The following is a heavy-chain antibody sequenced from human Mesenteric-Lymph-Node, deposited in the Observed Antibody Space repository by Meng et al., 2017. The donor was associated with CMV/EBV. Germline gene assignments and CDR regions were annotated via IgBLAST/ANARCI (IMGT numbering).Heavy chain of an antibody. CDR2: IIPILDGA. CDR1: GGTFSSYS. CDR3: ARRTGYSYTEFYQD. J-gene: IGHJ1*01. V-gene: IGHV1-69*10. Sequence: SVKVSCKASGGTFSSYSITWVRQAPGQGLEWMGGIIPILDGANYAQKFQGRVTITADKSTSTAYLDLNNLRSEDTAVYYCARRTGYSYTEFYQDWGQGTLVTVSS. D-gene: IGHD5-18*01.